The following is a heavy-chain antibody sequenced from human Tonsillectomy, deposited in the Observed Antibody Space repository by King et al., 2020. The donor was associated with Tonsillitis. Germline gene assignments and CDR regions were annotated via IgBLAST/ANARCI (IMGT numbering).Heavy chain of an antibody. CDR1: GGSFSGYY. Sequence: VQLQQWGAGLLKPSETLSLTCAVYGGSFSGYYWSWIRQPPGKGLEWIGEINHSGSTNYNPSFKSRVTISVDTSKNQFSLKLRSVTAAVTAVYYCARGGLMVVVSATNWFDPWGQGTPVTVSS. V-gene: IGHV4-34*01. J-gene: IGHJ5*02. CDR3: ARGGLMVVVSATNWFDP. D-gene: IGHD2-15*01. CDR2: INHSGST.